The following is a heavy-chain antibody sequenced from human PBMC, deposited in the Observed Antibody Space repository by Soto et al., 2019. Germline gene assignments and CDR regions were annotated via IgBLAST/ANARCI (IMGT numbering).Heavy chain of an antibody. D-gene: IGHD2-21*02. CDR2: ISHSSNYK. V-gene: IGHV3-11*06. CDR3: ANIHCGSLDY. CDR1: GLNFRLSF. J-gene: IGHJ4*02. Sequence: GGSLSPSCAASGLNFRLSFMIWMRQRPGKGLAWVSFISHSSNYKNYADSVRGRVTISRDNDKSSIYLQINSLRADYTAVYYGANIHCGSLDYWGQGTLVTVSS.